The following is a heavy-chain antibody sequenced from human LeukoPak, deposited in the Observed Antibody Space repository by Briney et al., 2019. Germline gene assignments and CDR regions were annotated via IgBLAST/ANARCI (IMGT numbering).Heavy chain of an antibody. CDR1: GFTFSSYW. CDR3: ARAIRKQQLVQTDY. V-gene: IGHV3-7*01. Sequence: GGSLRLSCAASGFTFSSYWMSWVRQAPGKGLEWVANIKQDGSEKYYVDSVKGRFTISRDNAKNSLYLQMNSLRAEDTAVYYCARAIRKQQLVQTDYWGQGTLVTASS. CDR2: IKQDGSEK. D-gene: IGHD6-13*01. J-gene: IGHJ4*02.